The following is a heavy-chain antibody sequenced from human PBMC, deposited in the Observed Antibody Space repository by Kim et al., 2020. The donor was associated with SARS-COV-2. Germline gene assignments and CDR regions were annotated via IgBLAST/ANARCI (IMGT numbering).Heavy chain of an antibody. Sequence: GGSLRLSCAASGFTFTSYWMSWVRQAPGKGLEWVANIRQDGNRKHYVAFVKGRSTSSRDNAKNSVYLQMNSLRAEDTAVYYCARDKAVGATHFDYWGQGTLVTVSS. V-gene: IGHV3-7*01. J-gene: IGHJ4*02. CDR2: IRQDGNRK. CDR3: ARDKAVGATHFDY. D-gene: IGHD1-26*01. CDR1: GFTFTSYW.